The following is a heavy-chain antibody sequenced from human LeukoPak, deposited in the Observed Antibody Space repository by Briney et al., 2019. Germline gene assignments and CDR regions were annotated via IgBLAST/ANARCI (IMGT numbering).Heavy chain of an antibody. V-gene: IGHV1-69*05. CDR3: ARDWNRVGATGY. CDR1: GGTFSSYT. Sequence: GASVKVSCKASGGTFSSYTINWVRQAPGQGLEWMGGIIPIFGTANYAQKFQGRVTMTRDMSTSTVYMELSSLRSEDTAVYYCARDWNRVGATGYRGQGTLVTVSS. J-gene: IGHJ4*02. CDR2: IIPIFGTA. D-gene: IGHD1-26*01.